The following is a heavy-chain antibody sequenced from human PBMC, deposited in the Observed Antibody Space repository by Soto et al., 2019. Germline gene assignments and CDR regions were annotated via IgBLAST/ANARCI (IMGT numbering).Heavy chain of an antibody. CDR2: FDPEDGET. Sequence: ASVKVSCKVSGYTLTELSMHWVRQAPGKGLEWMGGFDPEDGETIYAQKFQGRVTMTEDTSTDTAYMELSSLRSEDTAVYYCATGLFQVLRFLEWTRGVYYFDYWGQGTLVTVSS. J-gene: IGHJ4*02. CDR3: ATGLFQVLRFLEWTRGVYYFDY. CDR1: GYTLTELS. D-gene: IGHD3-3*01. V-gene: IGHV1-24*01.